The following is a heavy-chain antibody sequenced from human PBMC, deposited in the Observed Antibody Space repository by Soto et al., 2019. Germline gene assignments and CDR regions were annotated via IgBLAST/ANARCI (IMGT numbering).Heavy chain of an antibody. CDR3: AKDAGAPETRDWSCDC. D-gene: IGHD7-27*01. Sequence: GGSLRLPSAASGLTFSTYAMTWPRQAPGKGLEWVSGLGCDGASTYYADSVKGRFTISRDNSKKTLYLQLNSLRAEDTALYYSAKDAGAPETRDWSCDCWGRCTLGTVAS. CDR2: LGCDGAST. CDR1: GLTFSTYA. V-gene: IGHV3-23*01. J-gene: IGHJ2*01.